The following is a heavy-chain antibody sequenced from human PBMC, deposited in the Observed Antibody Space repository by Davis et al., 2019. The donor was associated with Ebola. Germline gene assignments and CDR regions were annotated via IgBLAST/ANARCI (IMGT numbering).Heavy chain of an antibody. CDR2: IIPILGIA. J-gene: IGHJ2*01. CDR1: GGTFSSYA. D-gene: IGHD3-9*01. CDR3: ARAAYYDILTGYGRYFDL. V-gene: IGHV1-69*10. Sequence: SVKVSCKASGGTFSSYAISWVRQAPGQGLEWMGGIIPILGIANYAQKFQGRVTITADKSTSTAYMELSSLRSEDTAVYYCARAAYYDILTGYGRYFDLWGRGTLVTVSS.